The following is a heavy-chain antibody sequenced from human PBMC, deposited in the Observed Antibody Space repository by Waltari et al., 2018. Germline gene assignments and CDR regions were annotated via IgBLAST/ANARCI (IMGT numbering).Heavy chain of an antibody. CDR2: IKQDGSEK. V-gene: IGHV3-7*01. J-gene: IGHJ4*02. CDR3: ARVKGPIDY. CDR1: GFHFSHLW. Sequence: EVQLVESGGGLVQPGGALELPCAASGFHFSHLWVSWVRQAPGKGLEWVANIKQDGSEKYYVDSVKGRFTISRDNAKNSLYLQMNSLRAEDTAVYYCARVKGPIDYWGQGTLVTVSS.